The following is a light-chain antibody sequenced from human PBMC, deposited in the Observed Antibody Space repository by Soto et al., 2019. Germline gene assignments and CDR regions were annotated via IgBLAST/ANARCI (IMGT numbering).Light chain of an antibody. J-gene: IGLJ2*01. Sequence: QSVLTQSPSASATPGQRVTISCSGGRSNIGTYTVHWYQQLPGTAPTLLIFRNHQRPSGVPDRFAGTKSGTSASLAISGPQSEDEADYYCAAWDDSLRAVVFGGGTKLTVL. CDR3: AAWDDSLRAVV. CDR2: RNH. V-gene: IGLV1-44*01. CDR1: RSNIGTYT.